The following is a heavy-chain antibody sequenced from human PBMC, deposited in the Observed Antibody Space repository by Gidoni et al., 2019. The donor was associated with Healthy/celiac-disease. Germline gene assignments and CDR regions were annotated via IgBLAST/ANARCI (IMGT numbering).Heavy chain of an antibody. CDR3: VSYYDSRGYYGAAFDI. CDR2: VYYSGST. CDR1: AGSISSSTYY. V-gene: IGHV4-39*01. D-gene: IGHD3-22*01. Sequence: QLQLQESGPGLVKPSETLSLTCTVSAGSISSSTYYWGWIRQPPGKGLEWIGSVYYSGSTYYNPSLKSRVTVSVDTSKNQFSLNLSSVTAADTAVFYCVSYYDSRGYYGAAFDIWGPGTMVTVSS. J-gene: IGHJ3*02.